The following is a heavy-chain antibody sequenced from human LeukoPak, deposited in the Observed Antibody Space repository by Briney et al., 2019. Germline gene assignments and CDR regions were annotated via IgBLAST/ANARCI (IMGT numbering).Heavy chain of an antibody. CDR2: MYNSGIT. Sequence: SETLSFTCTVPGRAISSYYWSWIRQPPGKGLEWIGYMYNSGITNYNPSLRSRVTISVDTSTNQFSLMLSSVTAADTAVYYCARHGDSSRGWYFDYWGQGTLVTVSS. J-gene: IGHJ4*02. V-gene: IGHV4-59*08. CDR3: ARHGDSSRGWYFDY. CDR1: GRAISSYY. D-gene: IGHD6-19*01.